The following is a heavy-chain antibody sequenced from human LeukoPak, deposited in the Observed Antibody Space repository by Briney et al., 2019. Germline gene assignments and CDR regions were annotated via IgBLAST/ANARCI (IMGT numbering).Heavy chain of an antibody. J-gene: IGHJ4*02. CDR3: ARVKGSGYRNSIDY. V-gene: IGHV3-20*04. CDR1: GGSFSGYY. Sequence: ETLSLTCAVYGGSFSGYYWSWIRQPPGKGLEWVSGINWNGGSTYYRDSVKGRFTISRDNAKNSLYLQMNSLRAEDTALYYCARVKGSGYRNSIDYWGQGTLVTVSS. D-gene: IGHD3-3*01. CDR2: INWNGGST.